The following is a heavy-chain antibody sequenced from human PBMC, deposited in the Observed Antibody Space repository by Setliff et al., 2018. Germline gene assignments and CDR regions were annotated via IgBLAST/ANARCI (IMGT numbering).Heavy chain of an antibody. CDR2: INHSGST. Sequence: SETLSLTCAVYGGSFSGYYWSWIRQPPGKGLEWIGEINHSGSTNYNPSLKSRVTISVDTSKNQFSLKLSSVTAADTAVYYCAREQWLDPPGYYYMDVWAKGTTVTVSS. CDR3: AREQWLDPPGYYYMDV. CDR1: GGSFSGYY. D-gene: IGHD6-19*01. J-gene: IGHJ6*03. V-gene: IGHV4-34*01.